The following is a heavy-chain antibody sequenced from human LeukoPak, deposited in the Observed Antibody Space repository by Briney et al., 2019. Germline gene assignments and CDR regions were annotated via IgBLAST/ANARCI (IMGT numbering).Heavy chain of an antibody. Sequence: ASVKVSCKASGGTFSSYAISWVRQAPGQGLEWMGGIIPIFGTANYAQKFQGRVTITADESTSTAYMELSSLRSEDTAVYYCARGHVLRFLEWLYFDYWGQGTLVTVSS. D-gene: IGHD3-3*01. V-gene: IGHV1-69*01. CDR1: GGTFSSYA. CDR3: ARGHVLRFLEWLYFDY. J-gene: IGHJ4*02. CDR2: IIPIFGTA.